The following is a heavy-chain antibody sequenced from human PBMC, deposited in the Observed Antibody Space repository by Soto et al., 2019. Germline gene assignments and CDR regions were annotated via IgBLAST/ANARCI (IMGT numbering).Heavy chain of an antibody. D-gene: IGHD3-16*02. V-gene: IGHV4-39*01. Sequence: SETLSLTCTVSGGSISSSSYYWGWIRQPPGKGLEWIGSIYYSGSTYYNPSLKSRVTISVDTSKNQFSLKLSSVTAADTAVYYCARDSYDYVWGSYRSPNWFDPWGQGTLVT. CDR2: IYYSGST. J-gene: IGHJ5*02. CDR1: GGSISSSSYY. CDR3: ARDSYDYVWGSYRSPNWFDP.